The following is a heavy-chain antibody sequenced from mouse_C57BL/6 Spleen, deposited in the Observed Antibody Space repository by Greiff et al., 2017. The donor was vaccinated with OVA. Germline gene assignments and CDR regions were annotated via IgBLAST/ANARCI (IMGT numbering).Heavy chain of an antibody. V-gene: IGHV1-26*01. CDR3: ARSGKVAREWYFDV. D-gene: IGHD1-1*01. Sequence: VQLQQSGPELVKPGASVKISCKASGYTFTDYYMNWVKQSHGKSLEWIGDINPNNGGTSYNQKFKGKATLTVDKSSSTAYMELRSLTSEDSAVYYCARSGKVAREWYFDVWGTGTTVTVSS. CDR2: INPNNGGT. J-gene: IGHJ1*03. CDR1: GYTFTDYY.